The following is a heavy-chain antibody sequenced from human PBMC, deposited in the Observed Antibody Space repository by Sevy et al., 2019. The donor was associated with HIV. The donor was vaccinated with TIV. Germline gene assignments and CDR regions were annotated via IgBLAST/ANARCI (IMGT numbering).Heavy chain of an antibody. D-gene: IGHD6-6*01. J-gene: IGHJ4*02. CDR3: ARASGQSTSFRYFDI. CDR2: IHYTGST. Sequence: SETLSLTCTVSGDSISSYYWSWMRQPPGKGLEWIGYIHYTGSTNYNPSLKSRVTISVDTSKSQFSLNLNSVTAADTAVYFCARASGQSTSFRYFDIWGQGTLVTVSS. V-gene: IGHV4-59*01. CDR1: GDSISSYY.